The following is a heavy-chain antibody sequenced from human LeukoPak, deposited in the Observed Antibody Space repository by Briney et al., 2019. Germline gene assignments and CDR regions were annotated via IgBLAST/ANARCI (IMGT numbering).Heavy chain of an antibody. CDR2: VYYTGST. V-gene: IGHV4-38-2*02. J-gene: IGHJ4*02. CDR3: ARGKYIDSGSYNVFDY. CDR1: GYSISSDYY. Sequence: SETLSLTCTVSGYSISSDYYWGWIRQPPGKGLEWIASVYYTGSTYYNPSLKSRVTISVDTSENQLSLKLSSVTAADTAVFYCARGKYIDSGSYNVFDYWGQGTLATVSS. D-gene: IGHD3-10*01.